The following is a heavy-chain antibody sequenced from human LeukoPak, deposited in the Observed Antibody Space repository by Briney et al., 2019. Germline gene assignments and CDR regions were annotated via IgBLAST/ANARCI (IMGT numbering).Heavy chain of an antibody. V-gene: IGHV4-59*05. CDR1: GGSISSYY. Sequence: SETLSLTCTVSGGSISSYYWSWIRQPPGKGLEWIGSIYYSGSTYYNPSLKSRVTISVDTSKNQFSLKLSSVTAADTAVYYCARLHDYYYYYMDVWGKGTTVTVSS. J-gene: IGHJ6*03. D-gene: IGHD4-11*01. CDR3: ARLHDYYYYYMDV. CDR2: IYYSGST.